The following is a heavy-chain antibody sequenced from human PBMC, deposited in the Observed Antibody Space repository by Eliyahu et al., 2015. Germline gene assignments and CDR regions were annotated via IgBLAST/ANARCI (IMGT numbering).Heavy chain of an antibody. CDR2: XWGDGDGSER. J-gene: IGHJ5*02. CDR1: GFPRVGVG. V-gene: IGHV3-33*01. CDR3: ARDTGASPFDP. D-gene: IGHD2-2*01. Sequence: QVQVVESGGGVVQPGRSLRLSCAASGFPRVGVGXPWVGQAPHKGLEWVAAXWGDGDGSERRYAESVKDRFTISRDNSKNMMYLQMNGLTAEDTAVYYCARDTGASPFDPWGPGTLVTVSS.